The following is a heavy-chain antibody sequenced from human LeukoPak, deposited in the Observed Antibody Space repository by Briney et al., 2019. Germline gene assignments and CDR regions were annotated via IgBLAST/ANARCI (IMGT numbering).Heavy chain of an antibody. V-gene: IGHV3-30*02. D-gene: IGHD5-12*01. CDR2: VRNDGSSE. CDR3: AKESDSGYHSEGPRN. J-gene: IGHJ4*02. CDR1: GFVLSDYG. Sequence: GGSLGLSCAASGFVLSDYGMHWVRQAPGKGLEWVAFVRNDGSSEYYVGSVKGRFTISRDKSKNTLYLQMNSLRVEDTAVYSCAKESDSGYHSEGPRNWGLGTLVTVSS.